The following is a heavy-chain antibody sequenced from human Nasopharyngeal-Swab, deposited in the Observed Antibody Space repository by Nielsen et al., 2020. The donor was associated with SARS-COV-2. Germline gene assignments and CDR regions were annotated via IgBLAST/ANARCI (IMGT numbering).Heavy chain of an antibody. J-gene: IGHJ4*02. CDR2: IYYSGST. Sequence: SETLSLTCTLSGGSISSYSWSWIRQPPGKGLEWIGYIYYSGSTNYNPSLKSRVTISVDTSKNQFSLKLSSVTAADTAVYYCARGFDYWGQGTLVTVSS. CDR3: ARGFDY. CDR1: GGSISSYS. V-gene: IGHV4-59*13.